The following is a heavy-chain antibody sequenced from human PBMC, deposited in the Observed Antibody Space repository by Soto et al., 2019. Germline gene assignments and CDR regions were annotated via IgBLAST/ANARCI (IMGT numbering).Heavy chain of an antibody. V-gene: IGHV1-18*01. Sequence: QVQLVQSGAEVKKPGASVKVSCKASGYTFTSYGISWVRQAPGQGLEWMGWISSYNSNTNYAQKLQGRVTMTADTSTSTVYVGRRGLRSDDTAVNYCARHSTTRWRQLWSSVDYWCQGTLVTVS. D-gene: IGHD5-18*01. J-gene: IGHJ4*02. CDR2: ISSYNSNT. CDR1: GYTFTSYG. CDR3: ARHSTTRWRQLWSSVDY.